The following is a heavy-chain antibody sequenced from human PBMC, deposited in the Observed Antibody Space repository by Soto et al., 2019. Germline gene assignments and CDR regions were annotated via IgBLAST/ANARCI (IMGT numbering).Heavy chain of an antibody. Sequence: GGSLRLSCAASGFSFSTYPMTWVRQAPGKRLEGVSSISGSGGDTYYIDSVKGRFTISRDNSKNTVYLQMNSLRAEDTAVYYCAKILSTVTTYYYGMDVWGQGTTVTVSS. V-gene: IGHV3-23*01. CDR2: ISGSGGDT. CDR3: AKILSTVTTYYYGMDV. D-gene: IGHD4-17*01. CDR1: GFSFSTYP. J-gene: IGHJ6*02.